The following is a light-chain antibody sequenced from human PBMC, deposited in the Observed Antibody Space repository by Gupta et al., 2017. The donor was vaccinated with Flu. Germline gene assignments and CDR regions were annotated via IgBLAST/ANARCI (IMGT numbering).Light chain of an antibody. CDR2: EGS. CDR1: SSDVGSYNL. V-gene: IGLV2-23*01. Sequence: SIPISCTGTSSDVGSYNLVSWYQQHPGKAPKLMIYEGSKRPSGVSNRFSGSKSGNTASLTISGLQAEDEADYYCCSYAGSSTYVFGTGTKVTGL. CDR3: CSYAGSSTYV. J-gene: IGLJ1*01.